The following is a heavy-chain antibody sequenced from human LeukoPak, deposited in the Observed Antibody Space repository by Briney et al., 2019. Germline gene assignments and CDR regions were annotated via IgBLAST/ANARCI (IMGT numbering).Heavy chain of an antibody. CDR2: ISSSSSTI. V-gene: IGHV3-48*01. CDR3: ARDVRAYYYYMDV. CDR1: GFTFSSYS. Sequence: GGSLRLSCAASGFTFSSYSMNWVRQAPGKGLEWVSYISSSSSTIYYADSVKGRFTISRDNAKNSLYLQMNSLRAEDTAVYYCARDVRAYYYYMDVWGKGTTVTVSS. J-gene: IGHJ6*03.